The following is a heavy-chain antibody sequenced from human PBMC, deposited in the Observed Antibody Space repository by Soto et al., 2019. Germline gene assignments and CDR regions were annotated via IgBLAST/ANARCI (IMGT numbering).Heavy chain of an antibody. V-gene: IGHV4-4*02. Sequence: QVQLQESGPGLVKPSGTLSLTCGVSGDSFSSSNWWTWVRQPPGKGLEWIGDILHTGHTDYSPSLRSRDTISIDTSKKEFSLNLTSVTAQDTAVYYCARSPRRVGGKGYLAYWGQGALVTVSS. J-gene: IGHJ4*02. CDR3: ARSPRRVGGKGYLAY. D-gene: IGHD6-13*01. CDR2: ILHTGHT. CDR1: GDSFSSSNW.